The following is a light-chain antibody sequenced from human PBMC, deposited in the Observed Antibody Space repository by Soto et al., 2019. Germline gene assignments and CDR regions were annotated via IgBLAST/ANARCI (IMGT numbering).Light chain of an antibody. CDR3: QQSYSTPWT. CDR2: AAS. Sequence: DIQMTQSPSSLSASVGDRVTITCRASQSISSYLNWYQQKPGIAPKLLIYAASSLQSGVPSRFSGSGSGTDFTLTISSXQPEDFATYYCQQSYSTPWTFGQGTKVDIK. J-gene: IGKJ1*01. CDR1: QSISSY. V-gene: IGKV1-39*01.